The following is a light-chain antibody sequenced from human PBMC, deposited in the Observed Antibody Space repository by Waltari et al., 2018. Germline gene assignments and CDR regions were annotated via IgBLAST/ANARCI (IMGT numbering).Light chain of an antibody. CDR3: QVWDSSSDHNYV. Sequence: SYVLTQPPSVSVAPGQPARITCGGNNIGSKSVQWYQQKPGQAPVLVIYYDSDRPSGIPERFSGSNSGNTATLTISRVEAGDEADYYCQVWDSSSDHNYVFGTGTKVTVL. CDR1: NIGSKS. V-gene: IGLV3-21*04. CDR2: YDS. J-gene: IGLJ1*01.